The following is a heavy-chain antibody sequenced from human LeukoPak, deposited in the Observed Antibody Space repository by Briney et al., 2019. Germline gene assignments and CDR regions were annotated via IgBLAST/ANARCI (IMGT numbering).Heavy chain of an antibody. CDR1: GGSISSSSYY. V-gene: IGHV4-39*07. CDR3: AREPPTRGARGYSGYDINWFDP. J-gene: IGHJ5*02. Sequence: SETLSLTCTVSGGSISSSSYYWGWIRQPPGKGLEWIGSIYYSGSTYYNPSLKSRVTISVDTSKNQFSLKLSSVTAADTAVYYCAREPPTRGARGYSGYDINWFDPWGQGTLVTVSS. D-gene: IGHD5-12*01. CDR2: IYYSGST.